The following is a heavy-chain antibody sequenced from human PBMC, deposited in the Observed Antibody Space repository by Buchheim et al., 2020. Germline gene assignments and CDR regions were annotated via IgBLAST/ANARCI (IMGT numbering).Heavy chain of an antibody. CDR3: ARGGYDFWSGYYPFDY. CDR2: INHSGST. J-gene: IGHJ4*02. V-gene: IGHV4-34*01. D-gene: IGHD3-3*01. CDR1: GGSFGGYY. Sequence: QVQLQQWGAGLLKPSETLSLTCAVYGGSFGGYYWSWIRQPPGKGLEWIGEINHSGSTNYNPSLKSRVTISVDTSKNQFSLKLSSVTAADTAVYYCARGGYDFWSGYYPFDYWGQGTL.